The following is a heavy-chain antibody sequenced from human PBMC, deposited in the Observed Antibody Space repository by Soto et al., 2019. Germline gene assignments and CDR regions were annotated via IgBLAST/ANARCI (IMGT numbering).Heavy chain of an antibody. CDR2: IRSKANNYAT. D-gene: IGHD3-3*01. Sequence: EVQLVESGGGLVQPGGSLKLSCTASGFTFSDSPMHWVRQASGKGLEWVGRIRSKANNYATAYGASVKGRFTISRDDSKNTAYLQMNSLKTEDAAVYYCARDPSPLQLLEIYYGMDVWGQGTTVTVSS. CDR1: GFTFSDSP. V-gene: IGHV3-73*02. CDR3: ARDPSPLQLLEIYYGMDV. J-gene: IGHJ6*02.